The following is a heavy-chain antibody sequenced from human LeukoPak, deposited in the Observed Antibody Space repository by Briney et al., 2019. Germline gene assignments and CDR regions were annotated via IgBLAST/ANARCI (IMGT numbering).Heavy chain of an antibody. V-gene: IGHV4-59*01. D-gene: IGHD5-12*01. CDR3: AGGLGYLDAFDI. J-gene: IGHJ3*02. CDR2: IYYSGST. Sequence: SETLSLTCTVSGGSISSYYWSWIRQPPGKGLEWIGYIYYSGSTNYNPSLKSRVTISVDTSKNQFSLKLSSVTAADTAVYYCAGGLGYLDAFDIWGQGTMVTVSS. CDR1: GGSISSYY.